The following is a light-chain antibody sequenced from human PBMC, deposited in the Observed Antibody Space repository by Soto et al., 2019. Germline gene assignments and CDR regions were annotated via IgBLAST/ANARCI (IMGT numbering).Light chain of an antibody. CDR3: QQYHNWPPIT. J-gene: IGKJ5*01. Sequence: EVVLTQSPATLSLSQGERATLSCRAGQSVSTNLAWYQQKPGQAPRLLIYDASNRATGIPARFSGSRSGTDFTLTISSLQSEDFAVYYCQQYHNWPPITFGQGTRLEI. CDR1: QSVSTN. V-gene: IGKV3D-15*01. CDR2: DAS.